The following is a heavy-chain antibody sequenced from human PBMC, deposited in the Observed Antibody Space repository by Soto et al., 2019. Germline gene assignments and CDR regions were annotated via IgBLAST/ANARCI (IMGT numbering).Heavy chain of an antibody. CDR1: GGSISSGGYY. V-gene: IGHV4-31*03. J-gene: IGHJ4*02. CDR3: ARIVPAAILPGIFDY. CDR2: IYYSGST. D-gene: IGHD2-2*01. Sequence: PSETLSLTCTVSGGSISSGGYYWSWIRQHPGKGLEWIGYIYYSGSTYYNPSLKSRVTISVDTSKNQFSLKLSSVTAADTAVYYCARIVPAAILPGIFDYWGQGTLVTVSS.